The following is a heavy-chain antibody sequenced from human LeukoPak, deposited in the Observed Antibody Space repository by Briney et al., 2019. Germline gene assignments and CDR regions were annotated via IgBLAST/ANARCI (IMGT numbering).Heavy chain of an antibody. V-gene: IGHV4-39*01. CDR3: ARPGVGGWYYFDY. J-gene: IGHJ4*02. CDR2: IYYSGST. D-gene: IGHD6-19*01. CDR1: GGSISSSSYY. Sequence: SETLSLTCTVSGGSISSSSYYWGWIRQPPGKGLEWIGSIYYSGSTYYNPSLKSRVTISVDTSKNQFSLKLSSVTAADTAVCYCARPGVGGWYYFDYWGQGTLVTVSS.